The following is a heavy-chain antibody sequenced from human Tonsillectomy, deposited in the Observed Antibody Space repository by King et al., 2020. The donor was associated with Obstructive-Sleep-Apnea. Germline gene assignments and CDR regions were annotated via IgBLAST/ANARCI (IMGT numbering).Heavy chain of an antibody. J-gene: IGHJ6*02. D-gene: IGHD3-9*01. CDR3: ARDIYDILTGYYVYYGMDV. V-gene: IGHV3-30*04. Sequence: VQLVESGGGVVQPGGSLRLSCAASGFTFSSYAMHWVRQAPGKGLEWVAVISYDGSNKYNADSVKGRFTISRDNSKNTLYLQMHSLRAEDTAVYYCARDIYDILTGYYVYYGMDVWGQGTTVTVSS. CDR2: ISYDGSNK. CDR1: GFTFSSYA.